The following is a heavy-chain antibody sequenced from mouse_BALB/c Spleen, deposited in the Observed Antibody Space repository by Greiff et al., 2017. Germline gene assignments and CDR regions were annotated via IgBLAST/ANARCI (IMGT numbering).Heavy chain of an antibody. V-gene: IGHV5-6*01. CDR3: ARPDGSSSYAMDY. CDR2: ISSGGSYT. J-gene: IGHJ4*01. Sequence: EVHLVESGGGLVKPGGSLKLSCAASGFTFSSYGMSWVRQTPDKRLEWVATISSGGSYTYYPDSVKGRFTISRDNAKNTLYLQMSSLKSEDTAMYYCARPDGSSSYAMDYWGQGTSVTVSS. D-gene: IGHD1-1*01. CDR1: GFTFSSYG.